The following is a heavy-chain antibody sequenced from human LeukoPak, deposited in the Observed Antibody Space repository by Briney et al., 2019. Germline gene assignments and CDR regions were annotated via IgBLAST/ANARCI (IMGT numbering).Heavy chain of an antibody. J-gene: IGHJ3*02. V-gene: IGHV4-31*03. CDR1: GGSISSSTYY. CDR3: ARDTVPGDSFDI. Sequence: SETLSLTCTVSGGSISSSTYYWGWIRQPPGKGLEWIGYINYRGSAYCNPSLKSRVTISVDTSKNQFSLKLTSVTAADTAVYYCARDTVPGDSFDIWGQGTMVTVSS. CDR2: INYRGSA.